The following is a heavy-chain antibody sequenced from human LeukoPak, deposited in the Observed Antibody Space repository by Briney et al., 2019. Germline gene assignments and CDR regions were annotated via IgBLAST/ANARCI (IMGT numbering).Heavy chain of an antibody. CDR1: GGSFSGYY. J-gene: IGHJ4*02. V-gene: IGHV4-34*01. CDR2: INHSGST. D-gene: IGHD3-22*01. CDR3: VRQYYYQISGYFYSTFDY. Sequence: SETLSLTCAVYGGSFSGYYWSWIRQPPGKGLEWIGEINHSGSTNYNPSLKSRVTVSVGTSKNQFSLKLSSVTAADTAVYYCVRQYYYQISGYFYSTFDYWGQGTLVTVSS.